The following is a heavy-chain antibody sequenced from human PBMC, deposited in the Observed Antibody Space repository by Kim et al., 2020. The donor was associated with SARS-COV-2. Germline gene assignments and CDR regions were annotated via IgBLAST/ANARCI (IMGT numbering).Heavy chain of an antibody. CDR3: ARVVRITIFGVVNHFDY. CDR2: IYYSGST. D-gene: IGHD3-3*01. CDR1: GGSISSGDYY. Sequence: SETLSLTCTVSGGSISSGDYYWSWIRQPPGKGLEWIGYIYYSGSTYYNPSLKSRVTISVDTSKNQFSLKLSSVTAADTAVYYCARVVRITIFGVVNHFDYWGQGTLLTVST. J-gene: IGHJ4*02. V-gene: IGHV4-30-4*01.